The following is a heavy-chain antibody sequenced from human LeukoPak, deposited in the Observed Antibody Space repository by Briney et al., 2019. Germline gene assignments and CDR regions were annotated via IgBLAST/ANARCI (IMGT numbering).Heavy chain of an antibody. Sequence: PGGSLRLSCAASGFTVSSNYMSWVRQAPGKGLEWVSVIYSGGSTYYADSVKGRFTISRDNSKNTLYLQMNSLRAEDTAVYYCARANSRGLWFGESYDLSPFGYWGQGTLVTVSS. V-gene: IGHV3-53*01. CDR3: ARANSRGLWFGESYDLSPFGY. CDR2: IYSGGST. CDR1: GFTVSSNY. D-gene: IGHD3-10*01. J-gene: IGHJ4*02.